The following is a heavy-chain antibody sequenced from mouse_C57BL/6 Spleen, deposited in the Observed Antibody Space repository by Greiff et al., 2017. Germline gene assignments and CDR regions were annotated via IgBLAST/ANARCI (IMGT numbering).Heavy chain of an antibody. V-gene: IGHV3-6*01. CDR1: GYSITSGYY. CDR3: ARGQLRLPRGFAY. Sequence: VQLMESGPGLVKPSQSLSLTCSVTGYSITSGYYWNWIRQFPGNQLEWVGYISYDGCTNYNPSLKNRISITRDTSKNPFFLKLNSVTTEDTAKYYCARGQLRLPRGFAYWGQGTLVTVSA. D-gene: IGHD3-2*02. CDR2: ISYDGCT. J-gene: IGHJ3*01.